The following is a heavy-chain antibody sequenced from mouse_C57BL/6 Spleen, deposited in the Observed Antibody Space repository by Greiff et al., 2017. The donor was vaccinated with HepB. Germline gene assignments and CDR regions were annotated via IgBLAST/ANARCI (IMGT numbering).Heavy chain of an antibody. V-gene: IGHV5-4*03. CDR2: ISDGGSYT. J-gene: IGHJ3*01. Sequence: EVKLVESGGGLVKPGGSLKLSCAASGFTFSSYAMSWVRQTPEKRLEWVATISDGGSYTYYPDNVKGRFTISRDNAKNNLYLQMSHLKSEDTAMYYCASGTTTVVSPFAYWGQGTLVTVSA. CDR3: ASGTTTVVSPFAY. CDR1: GFTFSSYA. D-gene: IGHD1-1*01.